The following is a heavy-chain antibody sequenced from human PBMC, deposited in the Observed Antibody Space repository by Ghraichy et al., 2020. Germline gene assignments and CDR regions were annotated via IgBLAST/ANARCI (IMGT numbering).Heavy chain of an antibody. Sequence: SETLSLTCTVSGGSISSGGYYWSWIRQHPRKGLEWIGYIYYSGSTYYNPSLKSRVTISVDTSKNQFSLKLSSVTAADTAVYYCASQVGSDDFWSGYYTGYYYYGMDVWGQGTTVTVSS. CDR1: GGSISSGGYY. J-gene: IGHJ6*02. V-gene: IGHV4-31*03. CDR2: IYYSGST. D-gene: IGHD3-3*01. CDR3: ASQVGSDDFWSGYYTGYYYYGMDV.